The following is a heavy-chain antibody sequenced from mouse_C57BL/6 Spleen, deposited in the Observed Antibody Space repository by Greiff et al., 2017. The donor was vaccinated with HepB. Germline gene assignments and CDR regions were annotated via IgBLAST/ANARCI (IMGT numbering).Heavy chain of an antibody. V-gene: IGHV1-75*01. J-gene: IGHJ4*01. D-gene: IGHD2-2*01. Sequence: QVHVKQSGPELVKPGASVKISCKASGYTFTDYYINWVKQRPGQGLEWIGWIFPGSGSTYYNEKFKGKATLTVDKSSSTAYMLLSSLTSEDSAVYFCAGRYGYGGGYAMDYWGQGTSVTVSS. CDR3: AGRYGYGGGYAMDY. CDR1: GYTFTDYY. CDR2: IFPGSGST.